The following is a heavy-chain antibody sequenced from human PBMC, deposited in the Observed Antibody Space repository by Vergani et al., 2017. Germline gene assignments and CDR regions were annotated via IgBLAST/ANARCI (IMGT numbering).Heavy chain of an antibody. Sequence: QVQLAESGGAGVQPGESLRLSCAASGFSFSSHAINWVRQAPGKGLEWVAVISNDGSKKYYADSVKGRFTISRDNSKNTLDLQMNSLRTKDTAVYYCAKAGSVTSGSLQYNFYMDVWGKGTTVTVS. CDR2: ISNDGSKK. CDR1: GFSFSSHA. D-gene: IGHD3-10*01. V-gene: IGHV3-30*18. CDR3: AKAGSVTSGSLQYNFYMDV. J-gene: IGHJ6*03.